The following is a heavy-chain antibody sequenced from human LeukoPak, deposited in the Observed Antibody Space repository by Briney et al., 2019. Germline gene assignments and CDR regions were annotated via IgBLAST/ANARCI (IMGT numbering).Heavy chain of an antibody. CDR3: ARAWGYSSSTNWFDP. V-gene: IGHV1-46*01. CDR1: GYTFTSYY. CDR2: INPSGGST. D-gene: IGHD6-6*01. J-gene: IGHJ5*02. Sequence: ASVKVSCKASGYTFTSYYKHWVRQAPGQGLEWMGIINPSGGSTSYAQKFQGRVTMTRDMSTSTVYMELSSLRSEDTAVYYCARAWGYSSSTNWFDPWGQGTLVTVSS.